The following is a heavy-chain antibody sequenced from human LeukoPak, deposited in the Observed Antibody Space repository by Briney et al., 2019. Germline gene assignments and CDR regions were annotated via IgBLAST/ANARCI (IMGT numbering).Heavy chain of an antibody. D-gene: IGHD3-16*02. Sequence: PGGSLRLSCAASGFTFRTYWMSWVRQAPGKGLEWVANIKQDGSEKYYVDSVKGRFTISRDSAKNSLYLQMNSLRAEDTAVYYCARFRTLRLGELSWYYFDYWGQGTLVTVSS. CDR1: GFTFRTYW. CDR3: ARFRTLRLGELSWYYFDY. J-gene: IGHJ4*02. V-gene: IGHV3-7*01. CDR2: IKQDGSEK.